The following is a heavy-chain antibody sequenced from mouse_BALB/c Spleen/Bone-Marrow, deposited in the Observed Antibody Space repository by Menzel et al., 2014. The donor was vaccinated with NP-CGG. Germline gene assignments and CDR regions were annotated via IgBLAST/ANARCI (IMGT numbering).Heavy chain of an antibody. D-gene: IGHD4-1*01. CDR3: ASLTGTFDY. J-gene: IGHJ2*01. Sequence: VKQGPDQGLEWIGRIDPAHPYTKYAPKFQGKATITADTSSNTAYLQVSSLTSVDTAVYYCASLTGTFDYWGQGTTLTVSS. V-gene: IGHV14-3*02. CDR2: IDPAHPYT.